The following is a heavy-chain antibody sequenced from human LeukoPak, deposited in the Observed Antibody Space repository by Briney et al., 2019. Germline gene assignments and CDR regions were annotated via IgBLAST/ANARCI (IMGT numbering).Heavy chain of an antibody. J-gene: IGHJ3*02. CDR2: ISSSSTYI. CDR3: ARDRYGGSGYAGDAFDI. V-gene: IGHV3-21*01. Sequence: GGSLRLSCAGSGFTISTFGMNWVRQAPGKGLEWVSSISSSSTYIYYADSLQGRFTISRDNVKNSLYLQMNSLRVEDTAVYYCARDRYGGSGYAGDAFDIWGQGTVVTVSS. CDR1: GFTISTFG. D-gene: IGHD5-12*01.